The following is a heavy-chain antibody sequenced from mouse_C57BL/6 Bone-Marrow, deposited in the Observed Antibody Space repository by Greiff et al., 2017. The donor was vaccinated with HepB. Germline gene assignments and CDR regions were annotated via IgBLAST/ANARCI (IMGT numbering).Heavy chain of an antibody. J-gene: IGHJ3*01. CDR2: ISYDGSN. D-gene: IGHD2-5*01. CDR1: GYSITSGYY. CDR3: ARDPYYSKGFAY. Sequence: QSGPGLVKPSQSLSLTCSVTGYSITSGYYWNWIRQFPGNKLEWMGYISYDGSNNYNPSLKNRISITRDTSKNQFFLKLNSVTTEDTATYYCARDPYYSKGFAYWGQGTLVTVSA. V-gene: IGHV3-6*01.